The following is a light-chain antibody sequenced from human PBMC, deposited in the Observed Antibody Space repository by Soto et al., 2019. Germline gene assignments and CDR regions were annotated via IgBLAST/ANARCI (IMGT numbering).Light chain of an antibody. J-gene: IGLJ2*01. V-gene: IGLV1-47*02. CDR3: ASWDDRLGAVI. CDR1: SSNIGGTNY. Sequence: QSVLAQPPSASGTPGQRGFISCSGSSSNIGGTNYAYWYQQLPGAAPKLLMHSNNLRPSGVPERISGSKSGTSASLAISGLRSEDEAVYYCASWDDRLGAVIFGGGTKVTV. CDR2: SNN.